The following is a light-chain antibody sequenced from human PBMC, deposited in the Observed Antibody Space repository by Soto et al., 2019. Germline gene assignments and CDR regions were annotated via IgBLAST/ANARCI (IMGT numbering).Light chain of an antibody. Sequence: QSALTQPPSASGSPGQSVTISCTGTSSDVGGYNYVSWYRQHPGKAPQLIIYDVNKRPSGVPDRFSGSKSGNTASLTVSGFQAEDEADYFCNSYGGTNNYVVFGGGPKLTVL. V-gene: IGLV2-8*01. CDR3: NSYGGTNNYVV. CDR2: DVN. CDR1: SSDVGGYNY. J-gene: IGLJ2*01.